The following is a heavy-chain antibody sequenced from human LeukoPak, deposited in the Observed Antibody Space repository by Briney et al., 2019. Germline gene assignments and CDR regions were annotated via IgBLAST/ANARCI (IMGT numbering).Heavy chain of an antibody. CDR3: AREGRRYCSGGSCYLCY. V-gene: IGHV3-30*04. J-gene: IGHJ4*02. CDR1: GFTFSSYA. D-gene: IGHD2-15*01. CDR2: ISYDGSNK. Sequence: PGGSLRLSCAASGFTFSSYAMHWVRQAPGKGLEWVAVISYDGSNKYYADSVKGRFTISRDNSKNTLYLQMNSLRAEDTAVYYCAREGRRYCSGGSCYLCYWGQGTLVTDSS.